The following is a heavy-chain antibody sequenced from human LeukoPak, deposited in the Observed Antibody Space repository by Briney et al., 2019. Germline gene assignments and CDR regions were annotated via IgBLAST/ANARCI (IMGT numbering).Heavy chain of an antibody. J-gene: IGHJ4*02. D-gene: IGHD2-15*01. Sequence: SQTLSLTCTVSGGSISSGDYYWSWIRQPPGKGLEWIGYIYYSGSTYYNPSLKSRVTISVDTSKNQFSLKLSSVTAADTAVYYCARESFIGSGSLGFDYWGQGTLVTVSS. V-gene: IGHV4-30-4*08. CDR1: GGSISSGDYY. CDR3: ARESFIGSGSLGFDY. CDR2: IYYSGST.